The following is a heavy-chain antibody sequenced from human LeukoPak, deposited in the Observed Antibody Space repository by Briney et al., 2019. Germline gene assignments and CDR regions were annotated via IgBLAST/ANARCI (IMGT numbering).Heavy chain of an antibody. CDR2: IRSDGSTK. J-gene: IGHJ4*02. CDR1: GFTFSNYG. Sequence: PGGSLRLSCVAPGFTFSNYGMHWVRQAPGKGLEWVAFIRSDGSTKYYADSVKGRFTISRENSKNTLYLQMAGLRADDTAGYYCAKGVPRLDYCDYWGQGALVTVAS. V-gene: IGHV3-30*02. CDR3: AKGVPRLDYCDY.